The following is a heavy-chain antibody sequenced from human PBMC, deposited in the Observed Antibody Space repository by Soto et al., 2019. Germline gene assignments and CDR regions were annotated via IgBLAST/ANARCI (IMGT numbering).Heavy chain of an antibody. J-gene: IGHJ3*02. CDR2: TSSSGSTI. CDR1: GFTFSSYE. D-gene: IGHD3-22*01. CDR3: ARGHTMIVVVIHDAFDI. V-gene: IGHV3-48*03. Sequence: GGSLRLSCAASGFTFSSYEMNWVRQAPGKGLEWVSYTSSSGSTIYYADSVKGRFTISRDNAKNSLYLQMNSLRAEDTAVYYCARGHTMIVVVIHDAFDIWGQGTMVTVSS.